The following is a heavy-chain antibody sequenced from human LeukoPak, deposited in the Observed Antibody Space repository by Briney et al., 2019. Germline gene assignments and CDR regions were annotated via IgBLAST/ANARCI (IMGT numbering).Heavy chain of an antibody. D-gene: IGHD3-10*02. V-gene: IGHV3-7*01. CDR2: IKQDGSEK. CDR3: AELGITMIGGV. Sequence: GGSLRLSCAASGFTFSSYWMSWVRQAPGKGLEWVANIKQDGSEKYYVDSVEGRFTISRDNAKNSLYLQMNSLRAEDTAVYYCAELGITMIGGVWGKGTTVTISS. CDR1: GFTFSSYW. J-gene: IGHJ6*04.